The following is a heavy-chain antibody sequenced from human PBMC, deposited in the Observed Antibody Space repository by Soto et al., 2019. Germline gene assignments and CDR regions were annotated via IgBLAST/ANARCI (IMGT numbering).Heavy chain of an antibody. V-gene: IGHV1-18*01. J-gene: IGHJ1*01. D-gene: IGHD3-10*01. CDR1: GYTFTSYG. CDR3: ARQDSVGMVEEYFQH. CDR2: ISAYNGNT. Sequence: ASVKVSCKASGYTFTSYGISWVRQAPGQGLEWMGWISAYNGNTNYAQKLQGRVTMTTDTSTSTAYMELRSLRSDDTAVYYCARQDSVGMVEEYFQHWGQGTLVTVSS.